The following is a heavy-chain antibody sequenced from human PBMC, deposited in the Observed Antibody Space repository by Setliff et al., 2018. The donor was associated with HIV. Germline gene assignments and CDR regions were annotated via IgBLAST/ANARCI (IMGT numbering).Heavy chain of an antibody. Sequence: ASVKVSCKASGYTFTNYDINWVRQATGQGLEWMGWMNPNSGNTGYAQKFLGRVTMTRNTSISTAYMELRSLRSEDTAVYYCARSRLGSWFDPWGQGTLVTVSS. V-gene: IGHV1-8*02. CDR2: MNPNSGNT. D-gene: IGHD7-27*01. CDR3: ARSRLGSWFDP. J-gene: IGHJ5*02. CDR1: GYTFTNYD.